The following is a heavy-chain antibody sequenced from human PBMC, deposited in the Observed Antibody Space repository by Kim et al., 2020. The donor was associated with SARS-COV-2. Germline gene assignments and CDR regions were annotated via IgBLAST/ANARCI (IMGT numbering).Heavy chain of an antibody. J-gene: IGHJ5*02. CDR3: ASTPGVSVAAADNWFDP. V-gene: IGHV4-34*01. CDR2: INHSGST. D-gene: IGHD6-13*01. Sequence: SETLSLTCAVYGGSFSGYYWSWIRQPPGKGLEWIGEINHSGSTIYNPSLKSRVTISVDTSKNQVSLKLSSVTAADTAVYYCASTPGVSVAAADNWFDPWGQGTLVTVSS. CDR1: GGSFSGYY.